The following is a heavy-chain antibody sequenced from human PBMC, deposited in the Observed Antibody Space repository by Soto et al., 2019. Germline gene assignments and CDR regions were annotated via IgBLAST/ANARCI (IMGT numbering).Heavy chain of an antibody. CDR2: ISSSRYST. Sequence: GGSLRLSCTASGFTFSSFTMSCVRQALGKGLEWVSAISSSRYSTYYADSVKGRFTISRDNSKNTLYMQMTRLRAEDTAIYYCVKDDYYDSSGTHHSYWGQGTVVTVSS. D-gene: IGHD3-22*01. V-gene: IGHV3-23*01. J-gene: IGHJ4*02. CDR3: VKDDYYDSSGTHHSY. CDR1: GFTFSSFT.